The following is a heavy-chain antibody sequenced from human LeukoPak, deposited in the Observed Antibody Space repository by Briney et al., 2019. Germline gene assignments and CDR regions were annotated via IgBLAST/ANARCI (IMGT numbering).Heavy chain of an antibody. J-gene: IGHJ4*02. CDR1: GYTFTSYG. D-gene: IGHD2-15*01. CDR3: ARDRWIYCSGGSCYFDY. Sequence: GASVKVSCKASGYTFTSYGISWVRQAPGQGLEWMGWISAYNGNTNYAQKLQGRVTMTTDTSTSTAYMELRRLRSDDTAVYYCARDRWIYCSGGSCYFDYWGQGTLVTVSS. CDR2: ISAYNGNT. V-gene: IGHV1-18*01.